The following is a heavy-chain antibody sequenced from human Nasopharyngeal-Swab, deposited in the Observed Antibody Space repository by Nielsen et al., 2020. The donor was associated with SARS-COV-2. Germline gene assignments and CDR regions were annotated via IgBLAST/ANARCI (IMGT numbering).Heavy chain of an antibody. V-gene: IGHV1-69*13. CDR1: GYTFTSYY. J-gene: IGHJ4*02. CDR2: IIPIFGTA. CDR3: ARVYNVRSGSYYRY. Sequence: SVKVSCKASGYTFTSYYMHWVRQAPGQGLEWMGGIIPIFGTANYAQKFQGRVTITADESTSTAYMELSSLRSEDTAVYYCARVYNVRSGSYYRYWGQGTLVTVSS. D-gene: IGHD3-10*01.